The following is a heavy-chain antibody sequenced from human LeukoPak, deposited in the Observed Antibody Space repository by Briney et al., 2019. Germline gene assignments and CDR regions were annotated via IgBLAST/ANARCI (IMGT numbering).Heavy chain of an antibody. Sequence: PSETLSLTCAVYGGSFSGYYWSWIRQPPGRGLEWIGEINHSGSTNYNPSLKSRVTISVDTSKSQFSLKLSSVTAADTAVYYCASWAPGGLEYWGQGTLVTVSS. D-gene: IGHD1-26*01. CDR2: INHSGST. J-gene: IGHJ4*02. CDR1: GGSFSGYY. CDR3: ASWAPGGLEY. V-gene: IGHV4-34*01.